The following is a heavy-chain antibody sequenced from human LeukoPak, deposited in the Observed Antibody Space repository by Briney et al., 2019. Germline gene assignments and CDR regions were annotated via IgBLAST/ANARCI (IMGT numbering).Heavy chain of an antibody. J-gene: IGHJ4*02. D-gene: IGHD3-22*01. CDR2: IYYSGST. CDR1: GGSISSYY. CDR3: ARDHDSSGYIDY. Sequence: SETLSLTCTVSGGSISSYYWSWIRQPPGKGLEWIGYIYYSGSTNYNPSLKSRVTISVDTSKNQFSLKLSSVTAADTAVYYCARDHDSSGYIDYWGQGTLVAVSS. V-gene: IGHV4-59*01.